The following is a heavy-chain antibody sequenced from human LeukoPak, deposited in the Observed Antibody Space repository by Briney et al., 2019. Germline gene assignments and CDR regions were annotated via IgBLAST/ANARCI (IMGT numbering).Heavy chain of an antibody. CDR2: VSGGGGFT. D-gene: IGHD1-1*01. Sequence: GGSLRLSCAASGFTFNNYAMSWVRQAPGKGLEWVSGVSGGGGFTYYPDSVKGRFTISRDNSKNTLYLQMNSLRAEDTAVYYCARQLDAFDIWGQGTMVTVSS. V-gene: IGHV3-23*01. CDR1: GFTFNNYA. J-gene: IGHJ3*02. CDR3: ARQLDAFDI.